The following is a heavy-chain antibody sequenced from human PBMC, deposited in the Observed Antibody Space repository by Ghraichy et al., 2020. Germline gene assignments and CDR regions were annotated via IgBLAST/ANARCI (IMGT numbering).Heavy chain of an antibody. CDR1: GFTFSSYA. Sequence: GGSLRLSCAASGFTFSSYAMSWVRQAPGKGLEWVSAISGSGGSTYYADSVKGRFTISRDNSKNTLYLQMNSLRAEDTAVYYCATDVLLWFGELLARGKRQFDPWGQGTLVTVSS. CDR2: ISGSGGST. J-gene: IGHJ5*02. V-gene: IGHV3-23*01. CDR3: ATDVLLWFGELLARGKRQFDP. D-gene: IGHD3-10*01.